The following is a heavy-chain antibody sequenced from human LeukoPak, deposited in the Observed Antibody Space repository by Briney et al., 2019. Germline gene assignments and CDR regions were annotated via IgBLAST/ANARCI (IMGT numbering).Heavy chain of an antibody. J-gene: IGHJ5*02. CDR1: GGSISSGDYY. D-gene: IGHD3-10*01. CDR2: IYYSGST. Sequence: PSETLSLTCTVSGGSISSGDYYWSWIRQHPGKGLEWIGNIYYSGSTYYNPSLKSRVTISVDTSKNQFSLKLSSVTAADTAVYYCARQGGFAARFDPWGQGTLVTVSS. V-gene: IGHV4-31*03. CDR3: ARQGGFAARFDP.